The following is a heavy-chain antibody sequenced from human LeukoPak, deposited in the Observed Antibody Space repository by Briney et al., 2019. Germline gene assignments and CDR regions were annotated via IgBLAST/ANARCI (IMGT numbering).Heavy chain of an antibody. D-gene: IGHD3-10*01. CDR3: ASGDGSGSYLVY. CDR2: IYYSGST. CDR1: GGSISSSSYY. V-gene: IGHV4-39*01. Sequence: PSETLSLTCTVSGGSISSSSYYWGWIRQPPGKGLEWIGSIYYSGSTYYNPSLKSRVTISVDTSKNQFSLKLSSVTATDTAVYYCASGDGSGSYLVYWGQGTLVTVSS. J-gene: IGHJ4*02.